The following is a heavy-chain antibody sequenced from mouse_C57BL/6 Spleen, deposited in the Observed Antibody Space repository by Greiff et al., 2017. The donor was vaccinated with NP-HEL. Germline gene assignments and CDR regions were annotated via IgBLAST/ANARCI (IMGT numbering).Heavy chain of an antibody. D-gene: IGHD2-4*01. CDR2: INPNNGGT. Sequence: VQLQQSGPELVKPGASVKISCKASGYTFTDYYMNWVKQSHGKSLEWIGDINPNNGGTSYNQKFKGKATLTVDKSSSTAYMELRSLTSEDSAVYYCAVTTDYDYDVEYALDYWGQGTSVTVSS. V-gene: IGHV1-26*01. J-gene: IGHJ4*01. CDR1: GYTFTDYY. CDR3: AVTTDYDYDVEYALDY.